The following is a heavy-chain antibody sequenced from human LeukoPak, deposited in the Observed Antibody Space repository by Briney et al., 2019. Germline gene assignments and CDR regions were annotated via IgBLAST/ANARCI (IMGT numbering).Heavy chain of an antibody. CDR2: IYYSGST. V-gene: IGHV4-59*01. J-gene: IGHJ2*01. CDR3: ARYWGVQLWPHWYFDL. CDR1: GGSISSYY. Sequence: SETLSLTCTVSGGSISSYYWSWFRQTPGKGPEWIGYIYYSGSTKYNPSLKSRVTISVDRSKNQSSLKLHSVTAADTAVYYCARYWGVQLWPHWYFDLWGRGSLVTVSS. D-gene: IGHD5-18*01.